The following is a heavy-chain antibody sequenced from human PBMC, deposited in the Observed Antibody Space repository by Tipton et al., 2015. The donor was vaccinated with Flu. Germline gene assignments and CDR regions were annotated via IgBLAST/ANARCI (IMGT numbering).Heavy chain of an antibody. V-gene: IGHV4-38-2*01. CDR2: VSRTGST. J-gene: IGHJ5*02. D-gene: IGHD4-11*01. CDR3: ARREYSNYVSDPKSWFDP. Sequence: TLSLTCAVSGDSISSDYYWGWIRQFPGKGLEWIGTVSRTGSTIYNPSLMSRVTISIDTSKNQFSLKMKSVTATDMAVYYCARREYSNYVSDPKSWFDPWGQGTLVAVSS. CDR1: GDSISSDYY.